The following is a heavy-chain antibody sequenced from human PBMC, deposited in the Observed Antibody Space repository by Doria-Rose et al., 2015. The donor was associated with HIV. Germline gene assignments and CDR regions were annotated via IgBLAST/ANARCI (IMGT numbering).Heavy chain of an antibody. J-gene: IGHJ4*01. D-gene: IGHD2-8*01. CDR1: GYSITSGYF. V-gene: IGHV4-30-4*07. CDR3: AGDNDHLYYFDY. Sequence: QVQLQQSGPGLVKPSQSLSLTCSVTGYSITSGYFWHWIRQFPGNKLEWLGFIKYDGSNGYNPSLKNRDSITRDTSENQFFLKLNSVTTEDTATYYCAGDNDHLYYFDYWGQGTTLTVSS. CDR2: IKYDGSN.